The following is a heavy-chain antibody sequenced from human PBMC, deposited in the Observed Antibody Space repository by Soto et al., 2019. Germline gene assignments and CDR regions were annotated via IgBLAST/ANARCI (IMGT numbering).Heavy chain of an antibody. J-gene: IGHJ3*02. D-gene: IGHD6-19*01. V-gene: IGHV4-34*01. CDR1: AGSFSHYY. CDR2: INHSGSS. CDR3: ARGGSSDGQVALDI. Sequence: PSETLSLTCAVYAGSFSHYYWNWIRQSPGKGLEWIGKINHSGSSNYNPSLRSRVSISVDMSKNQFSLRLTSVTAADTAVYYCARGGSSDGQVALDIWRQRTMVTVSS.